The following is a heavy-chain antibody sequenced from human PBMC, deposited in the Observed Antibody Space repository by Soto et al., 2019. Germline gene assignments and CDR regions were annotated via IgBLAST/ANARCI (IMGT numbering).Heavy chain of an antibody. CDR2: IYNGGST. Sequence: SETLSLTCTVSGRTFSINADFWYLAWIRQPPGKGLEWIGSIYNGGSTNYNPPLKSRVIISVDKSKNQFSLRLRSVTAADTAVYYCASGTVIVSRGGKWASRRPDYSYNGMGVWGQGTAVTVSS. CDR3: ASGTVIVSRGGKWASRRPDYSYNGMGV. J-gene: IGHJ6*02. D-gene: IGHD3-16*02. V-gene: IGHV4-39*07. CDR1: GRTFSINADF.